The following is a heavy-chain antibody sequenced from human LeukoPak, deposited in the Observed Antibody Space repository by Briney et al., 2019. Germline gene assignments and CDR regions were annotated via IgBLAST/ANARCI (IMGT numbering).Heavy chain of an antibody. V-gene: IGHV1-24*01. CDR2: FDPEDGET. D-gene: IGHD2/OR15-2a*01. Sequence: ASVKVSCKVSGYTLTELSMHWVRQAPGKGLEWMGGFDPEDGETIYAQKLQGRVTMTTDTSTSTAYMELRSLRSDDTAVYYCARISGANFDYWGQGTLVTVSS. CDR3: ARISGANFDY. CDR1: GYTLTELS. J-gene: IGHJ4*02.